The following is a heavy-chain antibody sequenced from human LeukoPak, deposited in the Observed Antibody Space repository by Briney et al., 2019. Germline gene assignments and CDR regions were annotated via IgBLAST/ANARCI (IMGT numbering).Heavy chain of an antibody. J-gene: IGHJ4*02. Sequence: GGSLRLSCAASGFTFSDYYMSWIRQAPGKGLEWVSYISSSGSTIYYADSVKGRFTISRDNAKNSLYLQMNSLRAEDTAVYYCASLCGSQVVPAALNFDYWGQGTLVTVSS. D-gene: IGHD2-2*01. CDR2: ISSSGSTI. CDR1: GFTFSDYY. V-gene: IGHV3-11*04. CDR3: ASLCGSQVVPAALNFDY.